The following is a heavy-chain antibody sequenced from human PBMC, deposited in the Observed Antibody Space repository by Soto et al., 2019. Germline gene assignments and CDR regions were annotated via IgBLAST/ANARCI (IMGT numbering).Heavy chain of an antibody. D-gene: IGHD2-15*01. CDR1: GGTFSSYA. V-gene: IGHV1-69*01. Sequence: QVQLVQSGAEVKKPGSSVKVSCKASGGTFSSYAISWVRQAPGQGLEWMGGIIPIFGTANYAQKFQGRVTITADESTSTAYMELSSLRSEDTAVYYCARDGSSTDGYCSGGSCYGMDVWGRGTTVTVSS. CDR2: IIPIFGTA. CDR3: ARDGSSTDGYCSGGSCYGMDV. J-gene: IGHJ6*02.